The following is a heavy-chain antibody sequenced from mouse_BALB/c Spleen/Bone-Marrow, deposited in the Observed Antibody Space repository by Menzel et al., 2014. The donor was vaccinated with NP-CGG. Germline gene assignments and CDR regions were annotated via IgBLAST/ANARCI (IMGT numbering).Heavy chain of an antibody. Sequence: QVQLQQSGAELVKPGASVKLSCKASGYTFSNYYMYWVKQRPGQGLEWIGESNPSNGGSNFNEKFKSKATLTVDKSSSTAYMQLSSLTSEDSAVYYCTRNNYGYWYFDVWGAGTTVTVSS. V-gene: IGHV1S81*02. D-gene: IGHD1-1*01. J-gene: IGHJ1*01. CDR1: GYTFSNYY. CDR2: SNPSNGGS. CDR3: TRNNYGYWYFDV.